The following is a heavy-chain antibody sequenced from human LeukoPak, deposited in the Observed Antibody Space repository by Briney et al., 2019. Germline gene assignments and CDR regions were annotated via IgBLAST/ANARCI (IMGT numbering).Heavy chain of an antibody. Sequence: SETLSLTCTVSGGSINSSSYYWGWIRQPPGKGLEWMGSIFYSGNTYDNPSLKSRVTISVDTSKNQFSLKLNSVTAADTAVYYCARHRSKWLQSSFDYWGQGTLVTVSS. V-gene: IGHV4-39*01. D-gene: IGHD5-24*01. CDR3: ARHRSKWLQSSFDY. CDR2: IFYSGNT. CDR1: GGSINSSSYY. J-gene: IGHJ4*02.